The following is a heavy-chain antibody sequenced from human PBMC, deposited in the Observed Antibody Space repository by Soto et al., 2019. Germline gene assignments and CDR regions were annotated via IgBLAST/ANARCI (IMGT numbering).Heavy chain of an antibody. Sequence: SETLSLTCTVSGGSISSSTYYWGWIRQPPGKGLEWIGSIYYSGSTYYNPSLKSRVTISVDTSKNQFSLKLNSVTAADTAVYYCAGSIAAAGGAIRYFDYWGQGTLVTVSS. D-gene: IGHD6-13*01. J-gene: IGHJ4*02. CDR3: AGSIAAAGGAIRYFDY. CDR2: IYYSGST. V-gene: IGHV4-39*01. CDR1: GGSISSSTYY.